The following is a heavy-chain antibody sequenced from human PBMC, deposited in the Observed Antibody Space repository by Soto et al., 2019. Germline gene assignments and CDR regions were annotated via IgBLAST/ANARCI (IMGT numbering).Heavy chain of an antibody. J-gene: IGHJ2*01. D-gene: IGHD3-3*01. CDR3: ARPDYDFWSGPSYWYFDL. Sequence: GESLKISCAASGFTFSSYSMNWVRQAPGKGLEWVSSISSSSSYIYYADSVKGRFTISRDNAKNSLYLQMNSLRAEDTAVYYCARPDYDFWSGPSYWYFDLWGRGTLVTVSS. CDR1: GFTFSSYS. CDR2: ISSSSSYI. V-gene: IGHV3-21*01.